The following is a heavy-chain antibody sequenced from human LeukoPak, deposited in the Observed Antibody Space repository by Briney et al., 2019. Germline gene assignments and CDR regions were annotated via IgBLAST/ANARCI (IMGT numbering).Heavy chain of an antibody. CDR3: AKVEGLGGYYGSGSYYSYYYYGMDV. CDR2: ISYDGSNK. CDR1: GFTFSSYG. D-gene: IGHD3-10*01. Sequence: GGSLRLSCAASGFTFSSYGMHWVRQAPGKGLEWVAVISYDGSNKYYADSVKGRFTISRDNSKNTLYLQMNSLRAEDTAVYYCAKVEGLGGYYGSGSYYSYYYYGMDVWGQGTTVTVSS. J-gene: IGHJ6*02. V-gene: IGHV3-30*18.